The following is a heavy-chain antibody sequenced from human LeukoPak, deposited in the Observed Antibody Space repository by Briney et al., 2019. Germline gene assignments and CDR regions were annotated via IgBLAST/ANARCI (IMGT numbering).Heavy chain of an antibody. CDR3: ARISAAAVEP. CDR2: IYNSGST. V-gene: IGHV4-59*01. CDR1: GYPISSFY. D-gene: IGHD6-13*01. J-gene: IGHJ6*04. Sequence: SETLSLTCTVSGYPISSFYWGWIRQPPGKGLEYIGYIYNSGSTNYNPSLKSRVTISADTSKNQFSLRPTSVTAADTAVYYCARISAAAVEPWGKGTTVTISS.